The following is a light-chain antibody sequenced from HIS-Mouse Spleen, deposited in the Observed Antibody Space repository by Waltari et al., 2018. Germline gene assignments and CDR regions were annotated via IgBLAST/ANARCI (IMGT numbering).Light chain of an antibody. J-gene: IGKJ1*01. CDR1: QSVLYSSNNKNY. V-gene: IGKV4-1*01. Sequence: DIVMTQSPDSLAVSLGERATINCKSSQSVLYSSNNKNYLAWYQKKPGQPPNRHIYWASTRESGVPDRFSGSGSGTDFTLTISSLQAEDVAVYYCQQYYSTPWTFGQGTKVEIK. CDR2: WAS. CDR3: QQYYSTPWT.